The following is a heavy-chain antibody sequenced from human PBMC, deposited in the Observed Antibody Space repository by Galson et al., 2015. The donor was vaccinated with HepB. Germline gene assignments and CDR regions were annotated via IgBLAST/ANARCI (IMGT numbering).Heavy chain of an antibody. J-gene: IGHJ6*03. V-gene: IGHV3-30*18. CDR2: ISYDGSNK. D-gene: IGHD2-2*01. CDR3: AKRTLRYCSSTSCPRGMDV. Sequence: SLRLSCAASGFTFSSYGMHWVRQAPGKGLEWVAVISYDGSNKYYADSVKGRFTISRDNSKNTLYLQMNSLRAEDTAVYYCAKRTLRYCSSTSCPRGMDVWGKGTTVTVSS. CDR1: GFTFSSYG.